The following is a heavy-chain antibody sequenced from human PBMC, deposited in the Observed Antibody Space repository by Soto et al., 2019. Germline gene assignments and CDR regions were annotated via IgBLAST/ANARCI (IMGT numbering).Heavy chain of an antibody. J-gene: IGHJ6*02. CDR3: ARDSRTPSYYDFWSGYPGYYYYGMDV. Sequence: GGSLRLSCAASGFTFSSYSMNWVRQAPGKGLEWVSSISSSSSYIYYAGSVKGRFTISRDNAKNSLYLQMNSLRAEDTAVHYCARDSRTPSYYDFWSGYPGYYYYGMDVWGQGTTVTVSS. V-gene: IGHV3-21*01. CDR2: ISSSSSYI. D-gene: IGHD3-3*01. CDR1: GFTFSSYS.